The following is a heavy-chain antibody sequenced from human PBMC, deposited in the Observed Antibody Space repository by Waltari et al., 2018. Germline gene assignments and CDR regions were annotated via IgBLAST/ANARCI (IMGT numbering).Heavy chain of an antibody. D-gene: IGHD3-22*01. CDR2: LRNTGGT. V-gene: IGHV4-59*08. CDR1: GGFLGDDH. Sequence: HVQLQESGPGLVKPSETLSLTCTVSGGFLGDDHWTWIRQAPGKGLEWIAYLRNTGGTKCTPSLESRVTVSAVTSKKQFSLRLTSVTAADTAVYYCARLPTKYFDSLGWGFFDQWGQGILVTVSS. J-gene: IGHJ4*02. CDR3: ARLPTKYFDSLGWGFFDQ.